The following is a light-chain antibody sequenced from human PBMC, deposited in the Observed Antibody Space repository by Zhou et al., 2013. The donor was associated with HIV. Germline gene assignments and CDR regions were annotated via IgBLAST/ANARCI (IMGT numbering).Light chain of an antibody. Sequence: DIVMTQLPLSLSVTPGEPASISCRSNQSLLHTNGYNYLDWYLQKPGQSPQLLIYLGSNRASGVPDRFSGSGSGTDFTLKISRVEAEDVGVYYCMQSLQSPFTFGPGTRVEIK. CDR2: LGS. CDR1: QSLLHTNGYNY. V-gene: IGKV2-28*01. CDR3: MQSLQSPFT. J-gene: IGKJ3*01.